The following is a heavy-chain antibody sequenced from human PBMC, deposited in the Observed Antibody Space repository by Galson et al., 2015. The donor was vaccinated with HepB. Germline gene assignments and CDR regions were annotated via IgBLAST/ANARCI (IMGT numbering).Heavy chain of an antibody. CDR1: GFTVSSNY. V-gene: IGHV3-66*02. CDR2: IYSGGST. CDR3: ARAPRGYRYFDL. Sequence: SLRLSCAASGFTVSSNYMSWVRQAPGKGLEWVSVIYSGGSTYYADSVKGRFTISRDNSKNTLYLQMNSLRAEDTAVYYCARAPRGYRYFDLWGRGTLATVSS. J-gene: IGHJ2*01.